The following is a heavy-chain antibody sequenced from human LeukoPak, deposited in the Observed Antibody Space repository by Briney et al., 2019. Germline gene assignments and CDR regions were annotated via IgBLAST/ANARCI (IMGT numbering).Heavy chain of an antibody. CDR1: GFTFSYYS. J-gene: IGHJ4*02. Sequence: GGSLRLSCVASGFTFSYYSMNWVRQAPGKGLEWVSYISDSSDTMYYADSVKGRFTISRDNAKNSLYLQMNSLRAEDTAVYYCARDLIVGTTIRYYFDYWGQGTLVTVSS. CDR2: ISDSSDTM. D-gene: IGHD1-26*01. CDR3: ARDLIVGTTIRYYFDY. V-gene: IGHV3-48*01.